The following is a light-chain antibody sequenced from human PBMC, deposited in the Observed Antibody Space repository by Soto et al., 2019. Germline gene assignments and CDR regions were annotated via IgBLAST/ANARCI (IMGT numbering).Light chain of an antibody. CDR1: QSISSY. Sequence: DIQMTQSPSSLSASVGDRVTITCRASQSISSYLNWYQQKPGKAPNLLIYAASSLQSGVPSRFSGSRSGTDFTLTISSLQPEDFATYYCQQSYRTPHTFGQGTKVEIK. CDR3: QQSYRTPHT. V-gene: IGKV1-39*01. J-gene: IGKJ1*01. CDR2: AAS.